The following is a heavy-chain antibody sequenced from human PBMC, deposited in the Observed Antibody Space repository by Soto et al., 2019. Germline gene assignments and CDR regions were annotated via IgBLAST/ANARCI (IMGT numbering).Heavy chain of an antibody. CDR2: VSSDGSSQ. J-gene: IGHJ4*02. V-gene: IGHV3-30-3*01. CDR1: GFTFSNYA. Sequence: QVQLVESGGGVVQPGRSLRLSCAASGFTFSNYALHWVRQAPGKGLEWVAVVSSDGSSQYCAVSVKGRFTISRDNSKNTLYLQINSLRTDYSALYYCAGEAFDSWGQGTLVTVSS. CDR3: AGEAFDS.